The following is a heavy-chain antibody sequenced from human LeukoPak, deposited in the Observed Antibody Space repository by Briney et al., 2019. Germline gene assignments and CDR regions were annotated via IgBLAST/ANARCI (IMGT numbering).Heavy chain of an antibody. V-gene: IGHV1-69*04. D-gene: IGHD2-21*02. CDR3: ARAPSVVTEDNWFDP. CDR2: IIPILGIA. Sequence: ASVKVSCKASVGTFSSYAISWVRQAPGQGLEWMGRIIPILGIANYAQKFQGRVTFTADKSTSTAYMELSSLRSEDTAVYYCARAPSVVTEDNWFDPWGQGTLVTVSS. J-gene: IGHJ5*02. CDR1: VGTFSSYA.